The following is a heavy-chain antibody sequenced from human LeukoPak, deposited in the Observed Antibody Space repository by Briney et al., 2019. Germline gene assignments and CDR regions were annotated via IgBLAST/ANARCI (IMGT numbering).Heavy chain of an antibody. D-gene: IGHD3-10*01. J-gene: IGHJ4*02. CDR1: GYTFTGYY. CDR2: INPNSGGT. V-gene: IGHV1-2*06. CDR3: ARERVVRGSFDY. Sequence: ASVKVSCKASGYTFTGYYMHWVRQAPGQGLEWMGRINPNSGGTNYAQKFQGRVTITRDTSISTAYMELSRLRSDDTAVYYCARERVVRGSFDYWGQGTLVTVSS.